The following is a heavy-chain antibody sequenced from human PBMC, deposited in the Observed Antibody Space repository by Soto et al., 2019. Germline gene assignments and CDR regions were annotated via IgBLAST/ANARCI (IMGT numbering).Heavy chain of an antibody. CDR1: GFTFSDYY. Sequence: EVQLVESGGGLVQPGGSLRLSCAGSGFTFSDYYIDWVRQAPGKGLVWVGRTRDKGNSYSTDYAASVKGRFTVSRDASENSLYLQMNSLKTEDTALYYCTRSIAGTTSSDYWGQGTLVTVSS. V-gene: IGHV3-72*01. J-gene: IGHJ4*02. CDR2: TRDKGNSYST. CDR3: TRSIAGTTSSDY. D-gene: IGHD1-7*01.